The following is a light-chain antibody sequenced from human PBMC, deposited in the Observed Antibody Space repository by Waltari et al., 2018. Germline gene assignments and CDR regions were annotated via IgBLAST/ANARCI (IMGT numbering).Light chain of an antibody. CDR3: QQYGSSPGYT. J-gene: IGKJ2*01. V-gene: IGKV3-20*01. Sequence: EIVLTQSPGTLSLSPGERATLSCRASQIVTSSFLAWYQQKPGQAPRRLIYGASSRATGIPDRFRGSGSGTDFTLTISRLEPEDFAVYFCQQYGSSPGYTFGQGTKLEIK. CDR1: QIVTSSF. CDR2: GAS.